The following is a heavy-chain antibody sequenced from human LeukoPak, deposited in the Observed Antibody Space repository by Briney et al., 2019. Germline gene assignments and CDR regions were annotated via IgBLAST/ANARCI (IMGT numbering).Heavy chain of an antibody. CDR1: GFTASSNY. Sequence: GGSLRLSCAASGFTASSNYMSWVRQAPGKGLEWVSVIYSGGSTYYADSVKGRFTISRDNSKNTLYLQMNSLRAEDTAVYYCARGSVTADDAFDIWGQGTMVTVSS. CDR3: ARGSVTADDAFDI. J-gene: IGHJ3*02. CDR2: IYSGGST. D-gene: IGHD5-18*01. V-gene: IGHV3-66*01.